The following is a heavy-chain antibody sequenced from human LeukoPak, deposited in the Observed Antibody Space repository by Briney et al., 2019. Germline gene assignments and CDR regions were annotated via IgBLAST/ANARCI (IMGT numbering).Heavy chain of an antibody. D-gene: IGHD3/OR15-3a*01. CDR3: AKDRGTGFLHDWTVSS. CDR2: ISIISLYI. V-gene: IGHV3-21*04. J-gene: IGHJ4*02. Sequence: AGGSLRLSCAASGFTFSIYSMNWGRQPPGKGLQWLSSISIISLYIYYAHSVRGGFNISRDNSKKTLDLQINRLTVEDTALYYCAKDRGTGFLHDWTVSSWGQGTRVTVSS. CDR1: GFTFSIYS.